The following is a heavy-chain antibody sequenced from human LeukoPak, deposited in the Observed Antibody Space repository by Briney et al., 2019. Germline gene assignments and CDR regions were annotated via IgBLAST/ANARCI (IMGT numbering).Heavy chain of an antibody. J-gene: IGHJ4*02. CDR1: GFTVSSNY. D-gene: IGHD3-16*02. CDR2: IYSGGST. V-gene: IGHV3-53*01. CDR3: AMMGELSLYFDY. Sequence: GGSLRLSCAASGFTVSSNYMSWVRQAPGKGLEWVSVIYSGGSTYYADSVKGRFTISRDNSKNTLYLQMSSLRAEDTAVYYCAMMGELSLYFDYWGQGTLVTVSS.